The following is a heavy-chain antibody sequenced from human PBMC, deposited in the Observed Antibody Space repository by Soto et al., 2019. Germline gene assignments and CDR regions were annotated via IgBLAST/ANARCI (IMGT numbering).Heavy chain of an antibody. Sequence: QVRLVQSGAELKRPGSSVKVSCRVSGDSDGIYNIAWVRQAPGQGLERLGGIVPLIGTTDYSQRFRGRVTITADESTGTAYLELHSLKSEDTAVYYCAGRAMAVTWLDPWGQGTPVIVSA. J-gene: IGHJ5*02. CDR3: AGRAMAVTWLDP. CDR2: IVPLIGTT. V-gene: IGHV1-69*01. CDR1: GDSDGIYN. D-gene: IGHD6-19*01.